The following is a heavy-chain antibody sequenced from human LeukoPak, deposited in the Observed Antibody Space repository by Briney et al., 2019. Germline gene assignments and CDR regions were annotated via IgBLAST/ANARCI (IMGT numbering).Heavy chain of an antibody. CDR2: IYYSGST. CDR3: ARSGHLRYFAWHYFGY. Sequence: SETLSLTCTVSGGSISSYYWSWIRQPPGKGLEWIGYIYYSGSTNYNPSLKSRVTISVDTSKNQFSLKLSSVTAADTAVYYCARSGHLRYFAWHYFGYWGQGTLVTVSS. J-gene: IGHJ4*02. CDR1: GGSISSYY. V-gene: IGHV4-59*08. D-gene: IGHD3-9*01.